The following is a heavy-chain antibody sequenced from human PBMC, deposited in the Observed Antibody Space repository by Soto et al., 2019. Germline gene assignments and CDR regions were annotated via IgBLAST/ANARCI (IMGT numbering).Heavy chain of an antibody. V-gene: IGHV1-2*02. CDR2: INPNSGGT. CDR1: GYTFTVYY. CDR3: AIDLAKGGGSAGFDY. D-gene: IGHD1-26*01. J-gene: IGHJ4*02. Sequence: QVQLVQSGAEVKKPGASVNVSCKASGYTFTVYYMHWVRQAPGQGLEWMGWINPNSGGTMYPQKFQVRVTMTWYTSISTADMALTRLRSDDTAVYYCAIDLAKGGGSAGFDYWGQGTLVTVSS.